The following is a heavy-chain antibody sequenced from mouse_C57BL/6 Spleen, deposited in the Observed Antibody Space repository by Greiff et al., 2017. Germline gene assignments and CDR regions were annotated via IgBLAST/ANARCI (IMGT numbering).Heavy chain of an antibody. D-gene: IGHD2-4*01. Sequence: QVQLQQSGAELARPGASVKLSCKASGYTFTSYGISWVKQRTGQGLEWIGEIYPRSGNTYYNEKFKGKATLTADKSSSTAYMELRSLTSEDSAVYFCARGRYDYDGLDYWGQGTTLTVSS. CDR3: ARGRYDYDGLDY. CDR1: GYTFTSYG. J-gene: IGHJ2*01. CDR2: IYPRSGNT. V-gene: IGHV1-81*01.